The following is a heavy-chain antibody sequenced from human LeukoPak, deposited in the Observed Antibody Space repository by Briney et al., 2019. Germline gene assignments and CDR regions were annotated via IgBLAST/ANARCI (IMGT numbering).Heavy chain of an antibody. J-gene: IGHJ5*02. Sequence: GGSLRLSCAASRFTFSSYSMNWVRQAPGKGLEWVSSISSSSSYIYYADSVKGRFTISRDNAKNSLYLQMNSLRAEDTAVYYCARDATIDRYYDFWSGQNWFDPWGQGTLVTVSS. CDR3: ARDATIDRYYDFWSGQNWFDP. V-gene: IGHV3-21*01. CDR1: RFTFSSYS. CDR2: ISSSSSYI. D-gene: IGHD3-3*01.